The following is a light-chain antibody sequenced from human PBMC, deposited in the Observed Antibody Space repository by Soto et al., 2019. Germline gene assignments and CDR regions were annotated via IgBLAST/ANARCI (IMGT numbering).Light chain of an antibody. CDR2: DAS. V-gene: IGKV1-33*01. Sequence: DIQMTHSPSSLSASVGDRVTITCQAIQDISNYLNWYQQKPGKAPKLLIYDASNLETGVPSRFSGSGSGTDFTFTISSLQPEDIATYYCQQYDNLPFTFGGGTKVDIK. CDR3: QQYDNLPFT. CDR1: QDISNY. J-gene: IGKJ4*01.